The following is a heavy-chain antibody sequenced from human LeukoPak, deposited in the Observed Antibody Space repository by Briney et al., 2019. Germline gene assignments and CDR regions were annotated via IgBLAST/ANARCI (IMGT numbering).Heavy chain of an antibody. CDR3: AKAQIPPTGRPIQLVALSYDY. Sequence: GGSLRLSCAASGFTFSTYAMSWVRQAPGKGLEWVSAIRGSGGDTYYADSVKGRFTISRDNSKNTLYLQMNSLRAEDTAVYYCAKAQIPPTGRPIQLVALSYDYWGQGTLVTVSS. J-gene: IGHJ4*02. CDR1: GFTFSTYA. D-gene: IGHD5-18*01. CDR2: IRGSGGDT. V-gene: IGHV3-23*01.